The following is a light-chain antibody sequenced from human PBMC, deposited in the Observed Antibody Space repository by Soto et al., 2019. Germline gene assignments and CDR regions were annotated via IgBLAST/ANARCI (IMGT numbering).Light chain of an antibody. CDR2: EVS. CDR3: SSYTSSSTLAV. J-gene: IGLJ3*02. Sequence: QSALTQPASVSGSPGQSITISCTGTSSDVGGYNYVSWYQQHPGKAPQLMIYEVSNRPSGVSNRFSGSKSGNTASLTISGLQADDEADYYCSSYTSSSTLAVFGGGTKLTVL. CDR1: SSDVGGYNY. V-gene: IGLV2-14*01.